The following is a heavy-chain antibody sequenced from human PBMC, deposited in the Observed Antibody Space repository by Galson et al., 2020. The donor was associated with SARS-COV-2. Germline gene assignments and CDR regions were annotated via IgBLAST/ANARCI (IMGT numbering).Heavy chain of an antibody. CDR1: GFTFDDYA. Sequence: GGSLRLSCAASGFTFDDYAMHWVRQAPGKGLEWVSGISWNSGSIGYADSVKGRFTISRDNAKNSLYLQMNSLRAEDTALYYCAKAEPEIAVADSGYYYMDVWGKGTTVTVSS. CDR2: ISWNSGSI. CDR3: AKAEPEIAVADSGYYYMDV. V-gene: IGHV3-9*01. J-gene: IGHJ6*03. D-gene: IGHD6-19*01.